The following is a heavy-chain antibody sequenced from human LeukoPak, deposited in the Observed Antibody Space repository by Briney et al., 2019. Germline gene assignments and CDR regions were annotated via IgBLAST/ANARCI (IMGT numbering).Heavy chain of an antibody. D-gene: IGHD3-16*01. CDR2: IKKTGSET. V-gene: IGHV3-7*01. CDR1: GFTFSNSW. CDR3: TRWGAGGLTLDY. Sequence: PGGSLRLSCAASGFTFSNSWMSWVRQAPGKGLEWVAYIKKTGSETYYVDSVKGRFTISKDNSRKTVNLQMDSLRAEDTAIYYCTRWGAGGLTLDYWGQGVLVTVSS. J-gene: IGHJ4*02.